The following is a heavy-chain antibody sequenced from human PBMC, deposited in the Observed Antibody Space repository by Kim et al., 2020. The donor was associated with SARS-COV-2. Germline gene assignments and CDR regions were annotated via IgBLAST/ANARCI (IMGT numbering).Heavy chain of an antibody. J-gene: IGHJ3*02. V-gene: IGHV1-69*13. CDR2: IIPIFGTA. CDR1: GGTFSSYA. D-gene: IGHD3-22*01. CDR3: ARSYYYDSSGYYPANAFDI. Sequence: SVKVSCKASGGTFSSYAISWVRQAPGQGLEWMGGIIPIFGTANYAQKFQGRVTITADESTSTAYMELSSLRSEDTAVYYCARSYYYDSSGYYPANAFDIWGQGTMVTVSS.